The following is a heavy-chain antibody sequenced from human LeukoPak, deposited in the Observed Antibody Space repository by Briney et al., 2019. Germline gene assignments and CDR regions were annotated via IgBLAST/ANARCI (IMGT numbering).Heavy chain of an antibody. J-gene: IGHJ4*02. CDR2: IYYSGST. CDR3: ARSVFYSSRVDY. CDR1: GGAISSFY. V-gene: IGHV4-59*12. Sequence: PSGTPVLTCTCSGGAISSFYLSRIRQPPRKGPEWIGYIYYSGSTNYNPSLKSRVTISVDTSKNQFSLKLSSVTAADTAVYYCARSVFYSSRVDYWGQGTLVTVSS. D-gene: IGHD6-13*01.